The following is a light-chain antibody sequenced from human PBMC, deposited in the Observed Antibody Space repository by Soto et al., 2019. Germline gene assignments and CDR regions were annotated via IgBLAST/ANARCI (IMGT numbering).Light chain of an antibody. Sequence: DIQMTQSPSTLSASVGDRVTITCRASRSISSWLAWYQQKPGKAPKLLIYDASSLESGVPSRFSGSGSGTEFTLTISSLQPDDFATYYCQQYNSQFLEAFGSGTKVDIK. J-gene: IGKJ3*01. CDR1: RSISSW. CDR2: DAS. CDR3: QQYNSQFLEA. V-gene: IGKV1-5*01.